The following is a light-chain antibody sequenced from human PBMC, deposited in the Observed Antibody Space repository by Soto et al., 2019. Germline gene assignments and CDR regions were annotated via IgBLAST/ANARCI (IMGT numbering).Light chain of an antibody. CDR1: QSVSSN. V-gene: IGKV3-15*01. Sequence: IVMTQSLATLSVSPGEIATLSFRASQSVSSNLSWYQQKPGQAPRLLIYGASTRVTGIPARFSGSGSGTEFTLTISSLQSEDPAVYYCQQRSNWPLWTFGQGTKVDIK. CDR3: QQRSNWPLWT. J-gene: IGKJ1*01. CDR2: GAS.